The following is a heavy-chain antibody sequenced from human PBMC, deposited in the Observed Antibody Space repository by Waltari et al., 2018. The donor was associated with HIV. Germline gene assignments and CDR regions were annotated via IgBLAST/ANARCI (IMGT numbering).Heavy chain of an antibody. CDR3: ARRGSSGSYWFDP. Sequence: QVQLVQSGAEVKKRGASVKVSCKASGYTFTAYYMHWVRQAPGQGLEWMGRINPSRSGTNYAQKFQGRVTMTRDTSISTAYMERSRLRSDDTAVYYCARRGSSGSYWFDPWGQGTLVTVSS. D-gene: IGHD1-26*01. J-gene: IGHJ5*02. V-gene: IGHV1-2*06. CDR2: INPSRSGT. CDR1: GYTFTAYY.